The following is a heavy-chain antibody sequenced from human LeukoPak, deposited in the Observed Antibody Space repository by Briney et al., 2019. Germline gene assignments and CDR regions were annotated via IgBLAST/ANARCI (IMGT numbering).Heavy chain of an antibody. CDR3: ARAYNWGYFDY. J-gene: IGHJ4*02. CDR1: GFTVSNNY. Sequence: AGGSLRLSCAASGFTVSNNYMNWVRQAPGKGLEWVSVIYAGGSTYYGDSVKGRFTISRDNSKNTPYLQMNSLRADDTAMYYCARAYNWGYFDYWGQGTLVTVSS. CDR2: IYAGGST. V-gene: IGHV3-53*01. D-gene: IGHD7-27*01.